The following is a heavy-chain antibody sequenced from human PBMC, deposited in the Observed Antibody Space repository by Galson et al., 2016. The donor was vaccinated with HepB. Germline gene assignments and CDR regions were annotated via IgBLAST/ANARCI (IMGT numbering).Heavy chain of an antibody. V-gene: IGHV3-11*05. CDR3: AREMGCSFTSCAHTYFDP. J-gene: IGHJ5*02. CDR1: GFTFSDYY. D-gene: IGHD2-2*01. Sequence: SLRLSCAASGFTFSDYYLSWIRQAPGQGLEWIAYISKTVTYTSYAGSFKGRFTISRDNATNTLYLQLNSLRGDDTAAYYCAREMGCSFTSCAHTYFDPWGQGALVTVSS. CDR2: ISKTVTYT.